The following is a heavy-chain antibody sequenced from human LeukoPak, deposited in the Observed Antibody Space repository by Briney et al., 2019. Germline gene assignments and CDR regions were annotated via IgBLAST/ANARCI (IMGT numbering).Heavy chain of an antibody. CDR3: LRDCGFHTFDY. CDR2: IKEDGSEK. Sequence: GGSLRLSCAASGFTFSGYWMTWVRQAPGKGVEYVVNIKEDGSEKYYVDSVKGRFTISRYNTKNSLYLQMSSLRGDDTAVYYCLRDCGFHTFDYWGQGTLVTVSS. D-gene: IGHD2-21*01. V-gene: IGHV3-7*05. CDR1: GFTFSGYW. J-gene: IGHJ4*02.